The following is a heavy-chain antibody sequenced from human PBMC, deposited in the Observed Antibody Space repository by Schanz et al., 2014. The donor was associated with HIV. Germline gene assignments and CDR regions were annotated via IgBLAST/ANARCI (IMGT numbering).Heavy chain of an antibody. Sequence: EVQQVLESGGGLVQPGGSLRLSCAASGDTISNYAMTWVRQAPGKGLEWVSVICGSDNTTYYADSVRGRSTISRDNSKNTLYLQVNSLRADDTAFYYCARDHLPFCYGGSCFFDFWGQGTLVTVSS. CDR2: ICGSDNTT. J-gene: IGHJ4*02. CDR1: GDTISNYA. V-gene: IGHV3-23*01. CDR3: ARDHLPFCYGGSCFFDF. D-gene: IGHD2-15*01.